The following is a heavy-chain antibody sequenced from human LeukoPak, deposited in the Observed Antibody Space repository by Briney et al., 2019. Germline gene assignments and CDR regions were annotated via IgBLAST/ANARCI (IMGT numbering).Heavy chain of an antibody. CDR1: GFTFDDYA. J-gene: IGHJ4*02. CDR2: IKLDGSET. CDR3: AKTANPRLDSSSSDY. D-gene: IGHD6-6*01. V-gene: IGHV3-7*01. Sequence: PGRSLRLSCAASGFTFDDYAMHWVRQAPGKGLEWVANIKLDGSETYYVDSVKGRFTISRDNAKNSLYLQMNSPRAEDTAVYYCAKTANPRLDSSSSDYWGQGTLVTVSS.